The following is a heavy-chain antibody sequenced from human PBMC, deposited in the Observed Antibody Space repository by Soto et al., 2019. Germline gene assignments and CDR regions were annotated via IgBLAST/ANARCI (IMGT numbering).Heavy chain of an antibody. CDR3: ASLNIVATISLYY. CDR1: GGSISSSSYY. V-gene: IGHV4-39*01. J-gene: IGHJ4*02. D-gene: IGHD5-12*01. CDR2: IYYSGST. Sequence: PSETLSLTCTVSGGSISSSSYYWGWIRQPPGKGLEWIGSIYYSGSTYYNPSLKSRVTISVDTSKNQFSLKLSSVTAADTAVYYCASLNIVATISLYYWGQGTLVTVSS.